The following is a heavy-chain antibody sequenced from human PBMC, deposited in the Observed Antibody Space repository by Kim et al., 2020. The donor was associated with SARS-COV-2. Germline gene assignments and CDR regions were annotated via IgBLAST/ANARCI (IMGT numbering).Heavy chain of an antibody. CDR1: GGSISSSSYY. Sequence: SETLSLTCTVSGGSISSSSYYWGWIRQPPGKGLEWIGSIYYSGSTYYNPSLKSRVTISVDTSKNQFSLKLSSVTAADTAVYYCARRVRYSYGIDYWGQGTLVTVSS. D-gene: IGHD5-18*01. V-gene: IGHV4-39*01. CDR2: IYYSGST. CDR3: ARRVRYSYGIDY. J-gene: IGHJ4*02.